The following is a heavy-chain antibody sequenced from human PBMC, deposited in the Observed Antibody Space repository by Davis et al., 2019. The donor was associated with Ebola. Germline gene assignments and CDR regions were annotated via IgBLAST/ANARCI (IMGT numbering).Heavy chain of an antibody. D-gene: IGHD3-10*01. CDR3: ERHRGANYYGSGSLPPDY. V-gene: IGHV1-18*01. J-gene: IGHJ4*02. CDR2: ISASDDFA. CDR1: GYTFNTNG. Sequence: ASVKVSCKTSGYTFNTNGVSWVRLTPGQGLEWLGWISASDDFADYAQKFPGRVTMTTDISPSTAYMDLRSLRSDDTALYSCERHRGANYYGSGSLPPDYWGQGTLVTVSS.